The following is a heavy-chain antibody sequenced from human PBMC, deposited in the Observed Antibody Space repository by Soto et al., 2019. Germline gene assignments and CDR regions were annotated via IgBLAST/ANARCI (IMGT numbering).Heavy chain of an antibody. J-gene: IGHJ6*02. CDR1: GGTFSSYA. Sequence: KVSCKASGGTFSSYAISWVRQAPGQGLEWMGGIIPIFGTANYAQKFQGRVTITADESTSTAYMELSSLRSEDTAVYYCARGYCSSTSCSFWTVIMDVWGQGTTVTVSS. CDR3: ARGYCSSTSCSFWTVIMDV. V-gene: IGHV1-69*01. CDR2: IIPIFGTA. D-gene: IGHD2-2*01.